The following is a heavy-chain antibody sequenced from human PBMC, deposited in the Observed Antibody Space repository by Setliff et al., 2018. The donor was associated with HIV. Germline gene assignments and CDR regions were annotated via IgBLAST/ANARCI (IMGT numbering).Heavy chain of an antibody. CDR2: VFYPGFA. V-gene: IGHV4-59*08. CDR3: ARQVSIPGVAITPVDY. Sequence: PSETLSLTCTVSGDSIRGDYWSWIRQPPGKGLEWMGHVFYPGFAAYNTSLKSRLTISVDTSKSQFSLRLTSVTAADTAIYYCARQVSIPGVAITPVDYWGQGALVTVSS. J-gene: IGHJ4*02. D-gene: IGHD5-12*01. CDR1: GDSIRGDY.